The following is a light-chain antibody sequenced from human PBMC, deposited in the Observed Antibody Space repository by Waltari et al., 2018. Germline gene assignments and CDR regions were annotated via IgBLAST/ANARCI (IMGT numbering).Light chain of an antibody. CDR1: SSDVGGNDY. CDR3: SSYTPSSTSPYV. V-gene: IGLV2-14*03. Sequence: QSALTQPASVSGSPGQSITLPCTGSSSDVGGNDYVSWYPPHPGKAPKLIIFDFNERPSGVSSRFSGSKSGNTASLTISGLQAEDEADYYCSSYTPSSTSPYVFGTGTTVTVL. J-gene: IGLJ1*01. CDR2: DFN.